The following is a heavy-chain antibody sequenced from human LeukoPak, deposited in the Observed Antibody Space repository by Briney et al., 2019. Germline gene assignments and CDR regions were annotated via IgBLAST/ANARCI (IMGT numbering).Heavy chain of an antibody. V-gene: IGHV3-11*05. D-gene: IGHD2-21*02. CDR3: AREVRVVTAIGQGRPDYFDY. Sequence: GGSLRLSCAASGFTCSDHCMSWIRQAPGKGLEWVSYICRSSSYTNYADSVEGRFTISRDNAKNSLYLQMNSLRADDTAVYYCAREVRVVTAIGQGRPDYFDYWGQGTLVTVSS. CDR1: GFTCSDHC. CDR2: ICRSSSYT. J-gene: IGHJ4*02.